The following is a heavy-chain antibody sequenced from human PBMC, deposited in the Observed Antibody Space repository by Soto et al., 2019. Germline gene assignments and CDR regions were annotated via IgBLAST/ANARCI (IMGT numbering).Heavy chain of an antibody. Sequence: GESLKIACKGSGYSFTSYWIGWVRQMPGKGLEWMGIIYPGDSDTRYSPSFQGQVTISADKSISTAYLQWSSLKASDTAMYYCARVLLLFGNPQLYGMDVWGQGTTVTVSS. CDR3: ARVLLLFGNPQLYGMDV. CDR1: GYSFTSYW. J-gene: IGHJ6*02. V-gene: IGHV5-51*01. CDR2: IYPGDSDT. D-gene: IGHD3-10*01.